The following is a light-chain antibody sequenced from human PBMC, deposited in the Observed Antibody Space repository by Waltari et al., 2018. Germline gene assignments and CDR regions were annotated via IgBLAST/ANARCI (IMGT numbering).Light chain of an antibody. CDR1: SGSVSTNYY. V-gene: IGLV8-61*01. CDR3: VLYMSSGISV. CDR2: NTK. J-gene: IGLJ3*02. Sequence: TVVTQEPSFSVSPGGTVTLNCGLYSGSVSTNYYPSWYQQTPGRAPRTVIYNTKTRSSGVPDRFSGSILGNKAALTITGAQADDESDYYCVLYMSSGISVFGGGTKLTVL.